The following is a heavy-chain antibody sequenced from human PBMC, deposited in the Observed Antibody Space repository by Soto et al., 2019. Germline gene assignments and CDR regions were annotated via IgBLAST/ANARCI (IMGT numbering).Heavy chain of an antibody. Sequence: EVQLLESGGGLVQPGGSLRLSCAASGFTFSNYVMNWVRQAPGKGLEWVSGISGSGSSTYYADSVKGRFTISRDNSKNTLYLQMNSLRAEDTAIYYCAKDRQYCSPTDCYPLFYWFFDLWGRGTLVTVSS. CDR2: ISGSGSST. CDR1: GFTFSNYV. CDR3: AKDRQYCSPTDCYPLFYWFFDL. D-gene: IGHD2-2*01. J-gene: IGHJ2*01. V-gene: IGHV3-23*01.